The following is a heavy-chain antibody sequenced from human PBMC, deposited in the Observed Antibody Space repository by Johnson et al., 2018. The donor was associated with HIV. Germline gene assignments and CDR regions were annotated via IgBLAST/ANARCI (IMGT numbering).Heavy chain of an antibody. V-gene: IGHV3-23*04. Sequence: VQLVESGGGLVQPGGSLRLSCAASGFTFRDFAMSWVRQAPGKGLEWVSVISGRGGSTFYADSVRGRFTISRDTSKNTMYLQMNSLRAEDTAVYYCAKAKHQWAVAALDAFDIWGQGTMVTVSS. J-gene: IGHJ3*02. CDR1: GFTFRDFA. CDR3: AKAKHQWAVAALDAFDI. D-gene: IGHD6-19*01. CDR2: ISGRGGST.